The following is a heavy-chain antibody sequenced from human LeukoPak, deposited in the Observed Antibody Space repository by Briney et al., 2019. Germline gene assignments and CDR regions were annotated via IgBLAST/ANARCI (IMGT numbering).Heavy chain of an antibody. CDR3: TINLRTGFYYFDY. CDR2: IRTKANNYAT. V-gene: IGHV3-73*01. D-gene: IGHD1-14*01. J-gene: IGHJ4*02. Sequence: PGGSLKLSCAASGFTLSGSALYWVRQASGKGLEWVGRIRTKANNYATTYAASVQGRFSISRGDSKNMAYLQMNSLKTEDTAVYYCTINLRTGFYYFDYWGQGTLVTVSS. CDR1: GFTLSGSA.